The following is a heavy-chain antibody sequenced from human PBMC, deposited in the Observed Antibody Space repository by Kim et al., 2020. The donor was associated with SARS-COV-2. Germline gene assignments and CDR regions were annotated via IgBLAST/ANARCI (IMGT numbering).Heavy chain of an antibody. J-gene: IGHJ6*02. CDR2: IIPIFGTA. D-gene: IGHD6-13*01. CDR1: GGTFSSYA. V-gene: IGHV1-69*13. Sequence: SVKVSCKASGGTFSSYAISWVRQAPGQGLEWMGGIIPIFGTANYAQKFQGRVTITADESTSTAYMELSSLRSEDTAVYYCARCLVRTSDYYYYGMDVWGQGTTVTVSS. CDR3: ARCLVRTSDYYYYGMDV.